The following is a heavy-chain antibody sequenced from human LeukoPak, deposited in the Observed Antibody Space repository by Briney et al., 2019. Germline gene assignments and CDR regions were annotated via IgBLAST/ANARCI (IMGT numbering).Heavy chain of an antibody. D-gene: IGHD3-10*01. CDR1: GFTFDDYA. V-gene: IGHV3-9*01. CDR2: ISWNSGSI. Sequence: GGSLRLSCAASGFTFDDYAMHWVRQAPGKGLEWVSGISWNSGSIGYADSVKGRFTISRDNAKNSLYLQMNSLRAEDTAVYFCAKDWGNKFASGSSYLDSWGQGTLVTVSS. J-gene: IGHJ4*02. CDR3: AKDWGNKFASGSSYLDS.